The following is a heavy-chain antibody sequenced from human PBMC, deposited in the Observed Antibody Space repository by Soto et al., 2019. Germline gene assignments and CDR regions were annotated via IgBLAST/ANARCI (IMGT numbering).Heavy chain of an antibody. Sequence: QVQLQESGPGLVKPSETLSLTCTVSGGSVSSGNYYWSWIRQPPGKGLEWIGYIYYSGTTSYNPSLKRRVTISVDTSKNQFSLKLSSVTAADTAVYYCARYDSSGGRAFDIWGQGTMVTVSS. J-gene: IGHJ3*02. V-gene: IGHV4-61*01. D-gene: IGHD3-22*01. CDR1: GGSVSSGNYY. CDR3: ARYDSSGGRAFDI. CDR2: IYYSGTT.